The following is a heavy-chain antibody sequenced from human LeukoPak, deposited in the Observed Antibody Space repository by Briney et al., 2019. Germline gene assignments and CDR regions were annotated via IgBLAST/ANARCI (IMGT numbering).Heavy chain of an antibody. CDR1: GYTFTSYY. V-gene: IGHV1-46*01. CDR2: INPSGGST. D-gene: IGHD3-10*01. CDR3: ARGVTMVRGEDWFDP. J-gene: IGHJ5*02. Sequence: GASVKVSCKASGYTFTSYYIHWVRQAPGQGLEWMGIINPSGGSTNYAQKFQGRVTMTRDTSTSTVYMELSNLRSEDTAVYYCARGVTMVRGEDWFDPWGQGTLVTVSS.